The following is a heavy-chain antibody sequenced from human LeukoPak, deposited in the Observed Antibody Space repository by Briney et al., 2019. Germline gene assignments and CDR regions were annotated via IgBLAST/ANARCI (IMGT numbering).Heavy chain of an antibody. CDR1: GFTLSSYV. CDR3: TRGRTMSY. D-gene: IGHD3-22*01. V-gene: IGHV3-64D*09. Sequence: GGSLRLSCSASGFTLSSYVMHWVRQAPGKGLEYVSAISSNGGSTYYADSVKGRFTTSRDNSKNTLYLQMSSLRAGDTAVYYCTRGRTMSYWGQGTLVTVSS. CDR2: ISSNGGST. J-gene: IGHJ4*02.